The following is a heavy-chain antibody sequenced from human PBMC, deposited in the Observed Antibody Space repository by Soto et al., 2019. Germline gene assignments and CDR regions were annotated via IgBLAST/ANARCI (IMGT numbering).Heavy chain of an antibody. Sequence: GGSLRLSCAASGFTVSSNYMSWVRQAPGKGLEWVSVIYSGGSTYYADSVKGRFTISRDNSKNTLYLQMNSLRAEDTAVYYCARDLSHDYGYYYGMDVWGQGTTVTVSS. J-gene: IGHJ6*02. D-gene: IGHD4-17*01. CDR3: ARDLSHDYGYYYGMDV. CDR2: IYSGGST. CDR1: GFTVSSNY. V-gene: IGHV3-66*01.